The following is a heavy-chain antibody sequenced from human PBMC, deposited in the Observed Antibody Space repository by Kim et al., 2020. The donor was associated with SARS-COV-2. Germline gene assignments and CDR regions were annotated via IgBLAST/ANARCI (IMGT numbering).Heavy chain of an antibody. V-gene: IGHV4-59*13. CDR3: GGAYDSSYYYGMDV. D-gene: IGHD3-22*01. J-gene: IGHJ6*02. Sequence: SETLSLTCTVSGGTISSYYWSWIRQPPGKGLEWIGYIYYSGSTNYNPSLKSRVTISVNTSKNQFSLKLSSVTAADTAVYYCGGAYDSSYYYGMDVWGQGTTVTVSS. CDR1: GGTISSYY. CDR2: IYYSGST.